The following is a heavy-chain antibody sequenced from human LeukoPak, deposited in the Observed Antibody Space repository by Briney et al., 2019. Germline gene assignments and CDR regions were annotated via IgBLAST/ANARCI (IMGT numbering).Heavy chain of an antibody. CDR2: IIPIFGTA. J-gene: IGHJ4*02. D-gene: IGHD5-12*01. CDR1: GGTLSSYA. V-gene: IGHV1-69*06. CDR3: ARVLVSGYDSRYCDY. Sequence: ASVKLSCKASGGTLSSYAISWGRQAPGQGLEWMGGIIPIFGTANYAQKFQGRVTITADKSTSTAYMELSSLRSEDTAVYYCARVLVSGYDSRYCDYWAQGPRVPVSS.